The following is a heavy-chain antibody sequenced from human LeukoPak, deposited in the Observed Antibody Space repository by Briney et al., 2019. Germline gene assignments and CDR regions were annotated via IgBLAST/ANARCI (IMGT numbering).Heavy chain of an antibody. V-gene: IGHV3-9*01. J-gene: IGHJ4*02. D-gene: IGHD3-9*01. Sequence: GGSLRLSCVASRFTFDDYAMHWVRQAPGKGLEWVSGINWNSGNIGYADSVKGRFTISRDNAKKSLYLQMNSLRAEDTAVYYCATHIFSELRYFDWSTNEWGQGTLVTVSS. CDR1: RFTFDDYA. CDR3: ATHIFSELRYFDWSTNE. CDR2: INWNSGNI.